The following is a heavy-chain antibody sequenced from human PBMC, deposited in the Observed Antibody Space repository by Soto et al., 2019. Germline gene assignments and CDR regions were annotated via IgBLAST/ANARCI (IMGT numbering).Heavy chain of an antibody. D-gene: IGHD3-10*01. CDR1: GGSINSGDYS. Sequence: SETLSLTCTVSGGSINSGDYSWTWIRQPPGKGLEWIGYIYHTGTTYYNMSLKSRVTISVDRSKNQFSLKLSSVTAADTAVYYCARFYGSGSSRKYYFDYWGQGTLVTVSS. CDR3: ARFYGSGSSRKYYFDY. J-gene: IGHJ4*02. CDR2: IYHTGTT. V-gene: IGHV4-30-2*01.